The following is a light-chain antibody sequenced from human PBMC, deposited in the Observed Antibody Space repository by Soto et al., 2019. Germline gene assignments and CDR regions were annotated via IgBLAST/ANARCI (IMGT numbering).Light chain of an antibody. CDR3: QKYNDYST. CDR1: QNIRTW. Sequence: DIQMTQSPSTLSASVGDRVTITCRASQNIRTWLAWYQQKPGQPPRLLISDASSLQCGVPSRFSGSGSGTEFTLTISSLHPDDFATYYCQKYNDYSTFGQGTKLDIK. V-gene: IGKV1-5*01. J-gene: IGKJ2*01. CDR2: DAS.